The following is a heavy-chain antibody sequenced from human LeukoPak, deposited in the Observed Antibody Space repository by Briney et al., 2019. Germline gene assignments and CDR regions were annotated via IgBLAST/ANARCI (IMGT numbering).Heavy chain of an antibody. V-gene: IGHV3-23*01. CDR1: GFTFSSYG. D-gene: IGHD5-18*01. J-gene: IGHJ6*03. CDR2: ISGSGGST. CDR3: ARESGYSYGYYYYYYMDV. Sequence: GGSLRLSCAASGFTFSSYGMYWVRQAPGKGLEWVSAISGSGGSTYYADSVKGRFTISRDNSKNTLYLQMNSLRAEDTAVYYCARESGYSYGYYYYYYMDVWGKGTTVTISS.